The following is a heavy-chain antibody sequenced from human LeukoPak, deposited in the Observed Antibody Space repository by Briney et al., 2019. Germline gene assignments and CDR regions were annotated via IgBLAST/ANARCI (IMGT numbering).Heavy chain of an antibody. CDR1: GFTFNHYG. CDR3: ARDAQRGFDYSNSLEN. D-gene: IGHD4-11*01. J-gene: IGHJ4*02. V-gene: IGHV3-33*01. Sequence: RSGGSLRLSCAAAGFTFNHYGMHWVRQAPGKGLEWVAVIWSDGTNQYYADSVKGRFTISRDDSGNTVYLQMNSLRPEDTGVYYCARDAQRGFDYSNSLENWSQGTPVTVST. CDR2: IWSDGTNQ.